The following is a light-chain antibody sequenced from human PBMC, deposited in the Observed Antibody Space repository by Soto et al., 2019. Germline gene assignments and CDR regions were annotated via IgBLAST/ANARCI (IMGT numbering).Light chain of an antibody. CDR1: QSVSSY. Sequence: EIVLTQSPATLSLSPGERATLSCRASQSVSSYLAWYQQKPGQAPRLLIYDASNRATGIPARFSGSGSGTDFTLTISSLEPEDFAVYDCQQRSNWVFTFCPGTKVDIK. J-gene: IGKJ3*01. CDR3: QQRSNWVFT. V-gene: IGKV3-11*01. CDR2: DAS.